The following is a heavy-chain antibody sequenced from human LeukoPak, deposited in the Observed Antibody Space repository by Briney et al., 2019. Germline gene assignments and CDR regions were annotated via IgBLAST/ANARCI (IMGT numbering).Heavy chain of an antibody. V-gene: IGHV3-11*05. CDR3: AREGQQLGNWFDP. D-gene: IGHD6-13*01. Sequence: GGSLRLSCAASGFTFSSYAMSWIRQAPGKGLEWVSYISSGGSYTNHADSVKGRFTISRDNAKNSLYLQMNSLRAEDTAVYYCAREGQQLGNWFDPWGQGTLVTVSS. CDR2: ISSGGSYT. CDR1: GFTFSSYA. J-gene: IGHJ5*02.